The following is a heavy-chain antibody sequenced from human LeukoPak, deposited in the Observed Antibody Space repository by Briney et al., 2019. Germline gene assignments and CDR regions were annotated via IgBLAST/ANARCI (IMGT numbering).Heavy chain of an antibody. J-gene: IGHJ4*02. D-gene: IGHD5-12*01. V-gene: IGHV3-21*01. CDR1: GFTFSSYS. Sequence: GGSLRLSCAAYGFTFSSYSMNWVRQAPGKGLEWVSFISTSSSYIYYADSVKGRFTISRDNAKNSQYLQMNSLRAEDTAVYYCARDPWTNSDYDGFDYWGQGTLVTVSS. CDR2: ISTSSSYI. CDR3: ARDPWTNSDYDGFDY.